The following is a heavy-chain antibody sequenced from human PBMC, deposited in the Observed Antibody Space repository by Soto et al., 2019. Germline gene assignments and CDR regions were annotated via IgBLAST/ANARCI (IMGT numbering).Heavy chain of an antibody. CDR1: GGTFSSYA. CDR2: IIPIFGTA. J-gene: IGHJ4*02. V-gene: IGHV1-69*01. D-gene: IGHD3-3*01. Sequence: QVQLVQSGAEVKKPGSSVKVSCKASGGTFSSYAISWVRQAPGQGLEWMGGIIPIFGTANYAQKFQGRATITADESTSTAYMELSSLRSEDTAVYYCAGTIFGVVIEGAYYWGQGTLVTVSS. CDR3: AGTIFGVVIEGAYY.